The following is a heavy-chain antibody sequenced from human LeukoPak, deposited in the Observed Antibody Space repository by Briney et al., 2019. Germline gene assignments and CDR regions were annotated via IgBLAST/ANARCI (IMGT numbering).Heavy chain of an antibody. V-gene: IGHV3-23*01. D-gene: IGHD4-17*01. CDR1: GFSFSSFA. CDR3: TEDPNGDYIGAFDP. J-gene: IGHJ5*02. CDR2: ITGGHYAT. Sequence: GGSLRLSCAASGFSFSSFAMTWVRQAPGKGLEWVSSITGGHYATYNTDSVKGRFTISRDNAKNTLYLQMNSLRADDTAIYYCTEDPNGDYIGAFDPWGQGTLVTVSS.